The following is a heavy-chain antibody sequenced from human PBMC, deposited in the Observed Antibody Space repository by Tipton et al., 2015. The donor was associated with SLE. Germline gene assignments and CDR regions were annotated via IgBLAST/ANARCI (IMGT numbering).Heavy chain of an antibody. Sequence: QLVQSGAEVKKPGASVKVSCKAYGYTFTNYGVSWVRQAPGQGLEWLGWISADNGNTHYSQKLQGRLTMTTETSTYTAYMELRSLRSDDTAVYYCATQPPYSGTWYFDYWGQGTLVTVSS. J-gene: IGHJ4*02. CDR3: ATQPPYSGTWYFDY. CDR2: ISADNGNT. D-gene: IGHD6-13*01. CDR1: GYTFTNYG. V-gene: IGHV1-18*01.